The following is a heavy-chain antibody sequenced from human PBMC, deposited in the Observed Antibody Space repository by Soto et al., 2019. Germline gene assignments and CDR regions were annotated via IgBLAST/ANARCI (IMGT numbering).Heavy chain of an antibody. Sequence: GGSLRLSCAASGFTSSGYWMTWVRQAPGKGLGWVANINQDGSEEYYVDSVKGRFTISRDNAKDSLYLQMNSLRAEDTAIYYCARDYSNPRGRFDPWGQGTLVTVSS. J-gene: IGHJ5*02. D-gene: IGHD4-4*01. CDR2: INQDGSEE. V-gene: IGHV3-7*01. CDR3: ARDYSNPRGRFDP. CDR1: GFTSSGYW.